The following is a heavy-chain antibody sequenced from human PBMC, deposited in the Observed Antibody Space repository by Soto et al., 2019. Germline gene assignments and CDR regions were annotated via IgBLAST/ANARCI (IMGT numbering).Heavy chain of an antibody. CDR1: GGSISSYY. J-gene: IGHJ4*02. V-gene: IGHV4-59*08. CDR2: IYYAGTT. D-gene: IGHD3-22*01. Sequence: SETLSLTCTVSGGSISSYYWSWIRQPPGKGLEWTGYIYYAGTTTYNPSLKNRVTISLDTPKNHFSLKMDSVTAADTAVYYCTRLGGFYQALDSWGQGVLVTVSS. CDR3: TRLGGFYQALDS.